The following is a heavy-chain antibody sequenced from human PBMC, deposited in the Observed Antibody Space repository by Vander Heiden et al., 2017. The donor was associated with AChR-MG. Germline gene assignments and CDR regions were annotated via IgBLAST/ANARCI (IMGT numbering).Heavy chain of an antibody. CDR3: TTDQGLSAADLFDY. Sequence: EVQLVESGGGLVKPGGSLRLSCAASGFTFSNAWMSWVRQAPGKGLEWVGRIKSKTDGGTTDYAAPVKGRFTISRDDSKNTLYLQMNSLKTEDTAVYYCTTDQGLSAADLFDYWGQGTLVTVSS. J-gene: IGHJ4*02. CDR1: GFTFSNAW. CDR2: IKSKTDGGTT. V-gene: IGHV3-15*01. D-gene: IGHD6-13*01.